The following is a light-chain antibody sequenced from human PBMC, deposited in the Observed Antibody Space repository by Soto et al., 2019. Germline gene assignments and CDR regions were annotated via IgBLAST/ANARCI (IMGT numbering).Light chain of an antibody. CDR2: EVS. CDR1: RSDVGVYNF. Sequence: SSLTPPASVSGSPGQSINISCTGTRSDVGVYNFVSWYNQDPGKAPIRMIYEVSRRPSGFSDRFSGSKSGNTASLTSSGLQAEDEADYYCCAYRGLESRVCVTGTKVTVL. J-gene: IGLJ1*01. V-gene: IGLV2-14*01. CDR3: CAYRGLESRV.